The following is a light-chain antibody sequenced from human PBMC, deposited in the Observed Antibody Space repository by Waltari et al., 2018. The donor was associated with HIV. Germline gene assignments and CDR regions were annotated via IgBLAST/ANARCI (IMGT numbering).Light chain of an antibody. CDR1: QSISAW. V-gene: IGKV1-5*03. CDR3: QQYNNFPAT. Sequence: IQMTQSPSTLSASVGDRVIITCRASQSISAWLAWYQQIPGKAPKLLIYKASNLQSGVPSRFSGSGSGTEFTLTISSLQPDDFATYYCQQYNNFPATFGPGTKVDIK. J-gene: IGKJ3*01. CDR2: KAS.